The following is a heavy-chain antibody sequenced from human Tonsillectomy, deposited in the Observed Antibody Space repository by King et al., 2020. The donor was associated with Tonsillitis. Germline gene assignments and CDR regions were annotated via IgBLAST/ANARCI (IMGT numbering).Heavy chain of an antibody. D-gene: IGHD1-26*01. CDR1: GFTFDDYA. V-gene: IGHV3-9*01. CDR2: ISWNSGSI. J-gene: IGHJ6*03. Sequence: VQLVESGGGLVQPGRSLRLSCAASGFTFDDYAMYWVRQAPGKGLEWVSGISWNSGSIGYADSVKGRFTISRDNAKNSLYLQMNSLRAEDTALYYCAKSNGGPIVGGYYYMDVWGKGTTVTVSS. CDR3: AKSNGGPIVGGYYYMDV.